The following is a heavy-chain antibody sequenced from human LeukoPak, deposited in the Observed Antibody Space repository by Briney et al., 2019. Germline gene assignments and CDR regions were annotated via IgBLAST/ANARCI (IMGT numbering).Heavy chain of an antibody. J-gene: IGHJ4*02. Sequence: GGSLRLSCAASGFTFSSYGMHWVRQAPGKGLEWVAVISYDGSNKYYADSVKGRFTISRDNSKNTLYLQMNSLRAEDTAVYYCAKEDSSGWSYYLDYWGQGTLVTVSS. D-gene: IGHD6-19*01. CDR3: AKEDSSGWSYYLDY. V-gene: IGHV3-30*18. CDR2: ISYDGSNK. CDR1: GFTFSSYG.